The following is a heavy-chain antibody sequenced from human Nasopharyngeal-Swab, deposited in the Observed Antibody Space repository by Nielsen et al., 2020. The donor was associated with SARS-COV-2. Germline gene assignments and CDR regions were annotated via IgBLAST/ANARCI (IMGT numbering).Heavy chain of an antibody. CDR1: GLTVSSNY. V-gene: IGHV3-66*01. J-gene: IGHJ4*02. CDR3: TKDPGHGLGVSVEDY. D-gene: IGHD3-10*01. Sequence: GGSLRLSCAASGLTVSSNYMSWVRQAPGKGLEWVPVIHAGGNTYYADSVKGRFTISRDISKNTVYLQMNSLRVEDTAVYHCTKDPGHGLGVSVEDYWGQGTLVSVSS. CDR2: IHAGGNT.